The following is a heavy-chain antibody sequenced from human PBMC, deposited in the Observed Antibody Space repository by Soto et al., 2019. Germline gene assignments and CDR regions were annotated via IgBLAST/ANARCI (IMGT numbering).Heavy chain of an antibody. Sequence: GSLRLSCAASGFTCSSYDMSWVRQAPGKGLEWVSTILVGGSTYYADSVKGRFTISRDNSKNTLYLQMNSLTAGDTAVYYCAKATAAGGGAFDICGQGTMVTVSS. CDR3: AKATAAGGGAFDI. CDR1: GFTCSSYD. CDR2: ILVGGST. J-gene: IGHJ3*02. V-gene: IGHV3-23*01. D-gene: IGHD2-8*02.